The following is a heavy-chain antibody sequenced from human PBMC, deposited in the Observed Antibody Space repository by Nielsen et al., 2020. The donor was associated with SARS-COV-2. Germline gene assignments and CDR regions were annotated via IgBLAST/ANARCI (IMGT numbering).Heavy chain of an antibody. J-gene: IGHJ3*02. Sequence: GESLKISCAASGFTFSSYGMHWVRRAPGKGLEWVAVIWYDGSNKYYADSVKGRFTISRDNSKNTLYLQMNSLRAEDTAVYYCARGQYDSIIWGQGTMVTVSS. CDR3: ARGQYDSII. V-gene: IGHV3-33*01. CDR2: IWYDGSNK. D-gene: IGHD3-22*01. CDR1: GFTFSSYG.